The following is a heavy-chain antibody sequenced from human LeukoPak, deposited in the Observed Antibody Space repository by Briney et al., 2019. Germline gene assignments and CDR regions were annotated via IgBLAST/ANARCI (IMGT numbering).Heavy chain of an antibody. V-gene: IGHV4-39*01. D-gene: IGHD3-22*01. CDR1: GGSISGSTDH. CDR2: VYPSGAT. Sequence: PETLSLTCTVSGGSISGSTDHWGWIRQPPGKGLEWIGIVYPSGATYYNPSLKSRVTISVDTSKNQFSLKLSSVTATDTAVYFCARQNSSGLDSWGQGMLVTVSS. CDR3: ARQNSSGLDS. J-gene: IGHJ4*02.